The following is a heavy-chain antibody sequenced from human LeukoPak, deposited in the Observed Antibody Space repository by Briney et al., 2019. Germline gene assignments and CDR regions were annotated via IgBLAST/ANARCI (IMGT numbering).Heavy chain of an antibody. CDR1: GYSISSGYY. CDR3: ARHVGDYYDFWSGYYGGFDY. J-gene: IGHJ4*02. Sequence: SETLSLTCAVSGYSISSGYYWGWIRQPPGKGLEWIGSIYHSGSTCYNPSLKSRVTISVDTSKNQFSLKLSSVTAADTAVYYCARHVGDYYDFWSGYYGGFDYWGQGTLVTVSS. D-gene: IGHD3-3*01. V-gene: IGHV4-38-2*01. CDR2: IYHSGST.